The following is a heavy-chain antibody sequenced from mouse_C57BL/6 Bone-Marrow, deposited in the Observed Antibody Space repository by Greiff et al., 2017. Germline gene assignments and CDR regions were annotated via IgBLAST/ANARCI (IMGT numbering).Heavy chain of an antibody. D-gene: IGHD2-1*01. CDR3: ARKVYYGNYGYWYFDV. Sequence: VKLVESGAELVKPGASVKMSCKASGYTFTTYPIEWMKQNHGKSLEWIGNFHPYNDDTKYNEKFKGKATLTVEKSSSTVYLELSRLTSDDSAVYYCARKVYYGNYGYWYFDVWGTGTTVTVSS. J-gene: IGHJ1*03. CDR2: FHPYNDDT. V-gene: IGHV1-47*01. CDR1: GYTFTTYP.